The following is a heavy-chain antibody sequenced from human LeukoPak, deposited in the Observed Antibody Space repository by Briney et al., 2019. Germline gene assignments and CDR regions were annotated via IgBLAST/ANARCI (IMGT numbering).Heavy chain of an antibody. CDR2: IRYDGSNK. D-gene: IGHD3-10*01. CDR3: AKVLSGSGSLDY. CDR1: GFTFSSYS. Sequence: GGSLRLSCAASGFTFSSYSMNWVRQAPGKGLEWVAFIRYDGSNKYYADSVKGRFTISRDNSKNTLYLQMNSLRAEDTAVYYCAKVLSGSGSLDYWGQGTLVTVSS. J-gene: IGHJ4*02. V-gene: IGHV3-30*02.